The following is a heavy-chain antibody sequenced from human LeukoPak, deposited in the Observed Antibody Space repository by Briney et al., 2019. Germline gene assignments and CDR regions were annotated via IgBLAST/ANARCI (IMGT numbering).Heavy chain of an antibody. J-gene: IGHJ4*02. CDR3: AKEDGSYYSGDY. Sequence: PGRSLRLSCAASGFTFSSYGMHWVRQAPGKGLEWVAVISYDGSNKYYVDSVKGRFTISRDNSKNTLYLQMNSLRAEDTAVYYCAKEDGSYYSGDYWGQGTLVTVSS. V-gene: IGHV3-30*18. CDR1: GFTFSSYG. D-gene: IGHD1-26*01. CDR2: ISYDGSNK.